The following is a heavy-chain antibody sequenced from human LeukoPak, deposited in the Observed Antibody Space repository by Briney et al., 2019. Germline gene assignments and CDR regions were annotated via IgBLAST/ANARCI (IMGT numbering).Heavy chain of an antibody. CDR3: ARLGDSGSYFDY. V-gene: IGHV3-7*03. Sequence: GGSLRLSCVASGFTFSHSWMTWVRQAPGKGLEWVGHIKEDGSSQNYADSVKGRFTISRDNSKNTLYVQMNSLRAEDTAVYYCARLGDSGSYFDYWGQGILVTVSS. D-gene: IGHD1-26*01. CDR2: IKEDGSSQ. CDR1: GFTFSHSW. J-gene: IGHJ4*02.